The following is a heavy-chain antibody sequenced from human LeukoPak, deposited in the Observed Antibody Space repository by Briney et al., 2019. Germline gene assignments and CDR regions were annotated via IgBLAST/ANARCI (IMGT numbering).Heavy chain of an antibody. Sequence: SSETLSLTWTVSGGSITSSSYYWGWIRQPPGKGLEWFGRIDYSGSTYYNPTPNSRVTISVDTYKNQFTLKLSSVTAADTAVYYCARVFGGPVSRRFDPRGQGTLVTVSS. CDR1: GGSITSSSYY. CDR2: IDYSGST. CDR3: ARVFGGPVSRRFDP. J-gene: IGHJ5*02. D-gene: IGHD4-23*01. V-gene: IGHV4-39*06.